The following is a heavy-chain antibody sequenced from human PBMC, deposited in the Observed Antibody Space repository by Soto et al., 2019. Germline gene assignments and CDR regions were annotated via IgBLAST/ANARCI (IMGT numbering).Heavy chain of an antibody. Sequence: SETLSLTCAVSGDSINNSHWWSWVRQTPGKGLEWIGETYHSGTTNYNPSLKTRVTISIDKSKNQFSLKLNSVTAADSAVYYCAILEGLATISYYIDFWGQGALVTVSS. V-gene: IGHV4-4*02. CDR3: AILEGLATISYYIDF. CDR2: TYHSGTT. J-gene: IGHJ4*02. CDR1: GDSINNSHW. D-gene: IGHD1-1*01.